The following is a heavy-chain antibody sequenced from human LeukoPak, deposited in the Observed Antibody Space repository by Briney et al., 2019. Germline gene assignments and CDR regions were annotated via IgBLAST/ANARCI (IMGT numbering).Heavy chain of an antibody. J-gene: IGHJ4*02. D-gene: IGHD3-22*01. V-gene: IGHV3-23*01. CDR2: ITGRGDAT. CDR1: DFSFITYA. Sequence: GGSLRLSCAGSDFSFITYAMSWVRQAPGKGLEWVSTITGRGDATYYADSVKGRFTISRDNSKNTLYLEMSSLRAEDTAVYYCAKSGYNYDSNAYPFIDYWGQGTLVTVSS. CDR3: AKSGYNYDSNAYPFIDY.